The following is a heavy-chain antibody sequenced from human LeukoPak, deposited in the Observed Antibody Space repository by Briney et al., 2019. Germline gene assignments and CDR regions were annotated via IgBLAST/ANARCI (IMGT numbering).Heavy chain of an antibody. J-gene: IGHJ4*02. CDR1: GFTFSTYS. D-gene: IGHD3-10*01. CDR2: ITASSSYT. Sequence: GGSLRLSCAASGFTFSTYSMNWVRQAPGKGLEWVSSITASSSYTYYADSVKGRFTISRDNTKNSLYLQMNSLRAEDTGIYYCASEDYYESGTDDYWGQGTLVTVFS. V-gene: IGHV3-21*01. CDR3: ASEDYYESGTDDY.